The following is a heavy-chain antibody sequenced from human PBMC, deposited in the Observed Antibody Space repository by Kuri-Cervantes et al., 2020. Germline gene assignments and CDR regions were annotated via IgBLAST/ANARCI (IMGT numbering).Heavy chain of an antibody. CDR3: ARLYSSGWSPFDY. J-gene: IGHJ4*02. D-gene: IGHD6-19*01. V-gene: IGHV4-34*01. CDR2: IYYSGSA. CDR1: GGSFSGYY. Sequence: ESLKISCAVYGGSFSGYYWDWIRQPPGKGLEWIGSIYYSGSAHHNPSLKSRVTISVHTSKNQFSLKLSSVTAADTAVYYCARLYSSGWSPFDYWGQGTLVTVSS.